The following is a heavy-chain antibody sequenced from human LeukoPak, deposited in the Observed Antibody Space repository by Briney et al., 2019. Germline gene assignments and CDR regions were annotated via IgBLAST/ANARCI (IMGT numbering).Heavy chain of an antibody. J-gene: IGHJ3*02. D-gene: IGHD3-22*01. CDR3: ASTWGYYFMNAFDI. CDR1: GFTFSSYS. Sequence: GGSLRLSCATSGFTFSSYSMNWVRQAPGKGLEWVSSISSSSSYIYYADSVKGRFTISRDNAKNSLYLQMNSLRAEDTAVYYCASTWGYYFMNAFDIWGQGTMVTVSS. CDR2: ISSSSSYI. V-gene: IGHV3-21*01.